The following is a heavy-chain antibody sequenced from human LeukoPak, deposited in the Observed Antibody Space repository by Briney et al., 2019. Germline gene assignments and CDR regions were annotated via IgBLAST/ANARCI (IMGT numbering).Heavy chain of an antibody. V-gene: IGHV4-34*01. D-gene: IGHD3-16*02. CDR2: INHGGLT. J-gene: IGHJ5*02. CDR1: GDSFKNYY. CDR3: ARARAFVWGSYRYIPYYFDP. Sequence: PSETLSLTCAVYGDSFKNYYWTWIRQSPGKGLEWIGEINHGGLTSYNPSLESRLTLLVDTSKNQFSLNLRSVTAADTAVYFCARARAFVWGSYRYIPYYFDPWGQGTLVTVSS.